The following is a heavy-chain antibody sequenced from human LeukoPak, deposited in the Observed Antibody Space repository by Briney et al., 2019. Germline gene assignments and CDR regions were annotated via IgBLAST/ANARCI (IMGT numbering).Heavy chain of an antibody. D-gene: IGHD3-22*01. V-gene: IGHV4-59*08. CDR3: ARHGAYYYDSSGYYYGDWFDP. CDR1: GGSISSYY. CDR2: IYYSGST. Sequence: SETLSLTCTVSGGSISSYYWSWIRQPPGKRLEWIGYIYYSGSTNYNPSLKSRVTISVDTSKNQFSLKLSSVTAADTAVYYCARHGAYYYDSSGYYYGDWFDPWGQGTLVTVSS. J-gene: IGHJ5*02.